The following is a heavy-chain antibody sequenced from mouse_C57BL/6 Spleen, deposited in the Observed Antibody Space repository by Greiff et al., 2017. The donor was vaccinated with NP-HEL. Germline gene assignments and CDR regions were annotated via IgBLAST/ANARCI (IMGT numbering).Heavy chain of an antibody. V-gene: IGHV1-55*01. Sequence: QVQLQQPGAELVKPGASVKMSCKASGYTFTSYWITWVKQRPGQGLEWIGDIYPGSGSTNYNEKFKSKATLTVDTSSSTAYMQLSSLTSEDSAVYYCARRGGDSSGYGFAYWGQGTLVTVSA. J-gene: IGHJ3*01. CDR1: GYTFTSYW. CDR3: ARRGGDSSGYGFAY. D-gene: IGHD3-2*02. CDR2: IYPGSGST.